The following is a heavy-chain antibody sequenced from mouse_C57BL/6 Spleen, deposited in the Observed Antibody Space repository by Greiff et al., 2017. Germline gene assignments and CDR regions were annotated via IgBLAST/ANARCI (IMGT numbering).Heavy chain of an antibody. CDR3: ARRAYGRVTLYAMDY. CDR1: GYTFTSYW. Sequence: VQLQQPGAELVKPGASVKLSCKASGYTFTSYWMQWVKQRPGQGLEWIGEIDPSDSYTNYNQKFKGKATLTVDTSSSTAYMQLSSLTSEDSAVYDRARRAYGRVTLYAMDYWGQGPSVTVSS. V-gene: IGHV1-50*01. J-gene: IGHJ4*01. CDR2: IDPSDSYT. D-gene: IGHD3-3*01.